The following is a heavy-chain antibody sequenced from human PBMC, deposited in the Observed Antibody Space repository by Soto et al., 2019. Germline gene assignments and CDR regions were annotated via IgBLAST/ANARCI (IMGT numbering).Heavy chain of an antibody. Sequence: EVQLVESGGGLVKPGGSLRLSCAASGVTFSSYSMNWVRQAPGKGLEWVSSISSSSSYIYYADSVKGRFTISRDNAKNSLYLKMNSLRAEDTAVYYCARDWNWDFDYWGQGTLFTVSS. CDR2: ISSSSSYI. J-gene: IGHJ4*02. V-gene: IGHV3-21*01. D-gene: IGHD1-7*01. CDR1: GVTFSSYS. CDR3: ARDWNWDFDY.